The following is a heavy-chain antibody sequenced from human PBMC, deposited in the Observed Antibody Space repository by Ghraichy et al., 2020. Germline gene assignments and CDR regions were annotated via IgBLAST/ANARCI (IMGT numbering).Heavy chain of an antibody. V-gene: IGHV4-34*01. CDR3: ARGLFPIAAAGTYYYYYGMDV. Sequence: LSLTCAVYGGSFSGYYWSWIRQPPGKGLEWIGEINHSGSTNYNPSLKSRVTISVDTSKNQFSLKLSSVTAADTAVYYCARGLFPIAAAGTYYYYYGMDVWGQGTTVTVSS. CDR2: INHSGST. J-gene: IGHJ6*02. CDR1: GGSFSGYY. D-gene: IGHD6-13*01.